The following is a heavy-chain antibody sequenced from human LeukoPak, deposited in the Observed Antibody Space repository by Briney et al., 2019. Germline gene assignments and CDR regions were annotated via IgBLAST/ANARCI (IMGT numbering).Heavy chain of an antibody. V-gene: IGHV4-34*01. CDR1: GGSFSGYY. J-gene: IGHJ3*02. Sequence: SETLSLTCAVYGGSFSGYYWSWIRQPPGKGLEWIGEINHSGSTNYNPSLKSRVTISVDTSKNQFSLKLSSVTAADTAVYYCARSVALGDAFDIWGQGTMDPVSS. D-gene: IGHD2-15*01. CDR3: ARSVALGDAFDI. CDR2: INHSGST.